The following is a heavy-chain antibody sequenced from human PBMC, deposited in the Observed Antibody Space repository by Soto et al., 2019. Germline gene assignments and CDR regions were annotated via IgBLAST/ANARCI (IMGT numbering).Heavy chain of an antibody. CDR3: AKDRVGGVPDAFDI. J-gene: IGHJ3*02. D-gene: IGHD2-8*01. V-gene: IGHV3-23*01. CDR1: GFTSTNYV. Sequence: PGGSLRLSCAASGFTSTNYVMNWVRQAPGKGLEWVSSISGSGTTTFYADSAKGRFIISRDNSKNTLYLQMNSLRAEDTALYYCAKDRVGGVPDAFDIWGQGTMVTVSS. CDR2: ISGSGTTT.